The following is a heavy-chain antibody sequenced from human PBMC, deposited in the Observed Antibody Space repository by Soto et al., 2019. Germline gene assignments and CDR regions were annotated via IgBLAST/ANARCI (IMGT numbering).Heavy chain of an antibody. CDR1: GFTFSSYA. CDR3: AKDLATMIVVAAFDY. J-gene: IGHJ4*02. D-gene: IGHD3-22*01. CDR2: ISYDGSNK. V-gene: IGHV3-30*18. Sequence: GGSLRLSCAASGFTFSSYAMNWVRQAPGKGLEWVAVISYDGSNKYYADSVKGRFTISRDNSKNTLYLQMNSLRAEDTAVYYCAKDLATMIVVAAFDYWGQGTLVTVSS.